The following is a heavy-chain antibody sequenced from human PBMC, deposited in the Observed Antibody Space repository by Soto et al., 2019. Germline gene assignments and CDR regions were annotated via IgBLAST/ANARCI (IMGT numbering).Heavy chain of an antibody. J-gene: IGHJ5*02. CDR1: GNSFVTYA. CDR2: INVGSGNT. Sequence: RASVKVSCKSSGNSFVTYAIHWVRQAPGQRLQWMGWINVGSGNTKYAQDFQGRVTFTRDTAATTTFMELSSLRSEDAAVYYCARVPPWGDSGSFYIQHYDTWGQGTLVTVSS. CDR3: ARVPPWGDSGSFYIQHYDT. V-gene: IGHV1-3*01. D-gene: IGHD3-10*01.